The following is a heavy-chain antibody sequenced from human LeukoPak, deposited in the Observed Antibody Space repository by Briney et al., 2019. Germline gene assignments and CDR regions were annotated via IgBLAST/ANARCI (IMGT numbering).Heavy chain of an antibody. CDR3: AKDGGDYGDYLDY. J-gene: IGHJ4*02. CDR2: ISWNSGSI. Sequence: GGSLRLSCAASGFTFSSYGMHWVRQAPGKGLEWVSGISWNSGSIGYADSVKGRFTISRDYAKNSLYLQMNSLRAEDMALYYCAKDGGDYGDYLDYWGQGTLVTVSS. CDR1: GFTFSSYG. V-gene: IGHV3-9*03. D-gene: IGHD4-17*01.